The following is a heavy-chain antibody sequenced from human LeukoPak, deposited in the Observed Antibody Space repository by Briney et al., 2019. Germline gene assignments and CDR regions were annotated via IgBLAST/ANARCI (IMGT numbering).Heavy chain of an antibody. J-gene: IGHJ5*02. V-gene: IGHV4-59*01. D-gene: IGHD2-15*01. CDR1: GGSISSYY. CDR3: ARDLGFCSLIRRNNWFDP. Sequence: SETLSLTCTVSGGSISSYYWSWIRQPPGKGLEWIGYVYYTGNTNYNPSLKSRVTISVDTSKNQFSLKLSSVTAADTAVYYCARDLGFCSLIRRNNWFDPWGQGTLVTVSS. CDR2: VYYTGNT.